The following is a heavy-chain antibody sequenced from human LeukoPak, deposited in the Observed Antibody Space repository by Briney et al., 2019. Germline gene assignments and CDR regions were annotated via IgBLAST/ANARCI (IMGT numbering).Heavy chain of an antibody. D-gene: IGHD3-9*01. CDR2: INHSGST. Sequence: KPSETLSLTCAVYGGSFSGYYWSWIRQPPGKGLEWIGEINHSGSTNCNPSLKSRVTISVDTSKNQFSLKLSSVTAADTAVYYCARGELRYFDWLLRGTYFDYWGQGTLVTVSS. CDR3: ARGELRYFDWLLRGTYFDY. J-gene: IGHJ4*02. V-gene: IGHV4-34*01. CDR1: GGSFSGYY.